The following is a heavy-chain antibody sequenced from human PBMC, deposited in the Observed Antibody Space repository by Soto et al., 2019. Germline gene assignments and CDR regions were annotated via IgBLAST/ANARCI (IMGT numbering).Heavy chain of an antibody. D-gene: IGHD3-10*01. CDR1: GYTFTSYD. Sequence: GPSVKVSCKASGYTFTSYDINWVRQATGQGLEWMGWMNPNSGNTGYAQKFQGRVTMTRNTSISTAYMELSSLRSEDTAVYYCARGFGDLMQFSAPDDAFDIWGQGTMVTVSS. J-gene: IGHJ3*02. V-gene: IGHV1-8*01. CDR3: ARGFGDLMQFSAPDDAFDI. CDR2: MNPNSGNT.